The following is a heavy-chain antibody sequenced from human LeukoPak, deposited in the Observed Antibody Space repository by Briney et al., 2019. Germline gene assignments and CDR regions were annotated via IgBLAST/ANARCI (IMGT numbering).Heavy chain of an antibody. CDR1: GFTGSSNY. D-gene: IGHD3-16*01. Sequence: HPGGSLRLSCAASGFTGSSNYMSWVRQAPGKGLEWVSVIYSCGNTYYADSVKGRFTISRDKSKNTLYLQVNSLRAEDTALYYCARDFLRGSPDFFDYWGQGTLVTVSS. CDR3: ARDFLRGSPDFFDY. V-gene: IGHV3-66*03. CDR2: IYSCGNT. J-gene: IGHJ4*02.